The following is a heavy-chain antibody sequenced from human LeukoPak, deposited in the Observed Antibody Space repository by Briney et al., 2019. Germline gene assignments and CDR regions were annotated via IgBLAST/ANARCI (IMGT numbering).Heavy chain of an antibody. Sequence: SDTLPPTPTVSIGSIETSDYNWGWIRQPLGKGLEWIGTISFAGTSDYNPSLKSRVTMSLNTSKTRLSLKVISVIAADTATYYCAGDSRKSWFYDWGQGTLVTVSS. CDR2: ISFAGTS. J-gene: IGHJ1*01. CDR1: IGSIETSDYN. CDR3: AGDSRKSWFYD. D-gene: IGHD3-10*01. V-gene: IGHV4-39*07.